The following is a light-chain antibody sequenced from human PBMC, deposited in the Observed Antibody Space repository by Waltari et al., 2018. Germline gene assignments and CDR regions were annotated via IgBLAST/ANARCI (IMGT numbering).Light chain of an antibody. CDR1: QSVTSK. CDR2: GAS. Sequence: EIVMTQSPATLSVSPGERATLSCRASQSVTSKLAWYQQKPGQAPRLLFYGASTRATGIPARFSGSWSGTEFTLTISSLQSEDFAVYYFQQYNNWPRTFGGGTKVEIK. CDR3: QQYNNWPRT. V-gene: IGKV3-15*01. J-gene: IGKJ4*01.